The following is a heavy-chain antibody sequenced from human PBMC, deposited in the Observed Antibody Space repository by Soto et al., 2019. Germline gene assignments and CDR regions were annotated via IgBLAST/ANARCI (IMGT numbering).Heavy chain of an antibody. CDR3: ARLSRHRRTSITIFGVVTYYFDY. CDR2: IYYSGST. CDR1: GGSISSSSYY. Sequence: SLTCTVSGGSISSSSYYWGWIRQPPGKGLEWIGSIYYSGSTYYNPSLKSRVTISVDTSKNQFSLKLSSVTAADTAVYYCARLSRHRRTSITIFGVVTYYFDYWGQGTLGTVSS. D-gene: IGHD3-3*01. V-gene: IGHV4-39*01. J-gene: IGHJ4*02.